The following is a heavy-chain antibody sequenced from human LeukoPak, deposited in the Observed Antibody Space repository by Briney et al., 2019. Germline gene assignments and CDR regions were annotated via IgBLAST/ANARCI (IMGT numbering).Heavy chain of an antibody. V-gene: IGHV1-8*02. CDR2: MNPNSGNT. D-gene: IGHD2-21*01. J-gene: IGHJ4*02. Sequence: ASVKVSCKASGGTFSSYANSWVRQAPGQGLEWMGWMNPNSGNTGYAQKFQGRVTMTRNTSISTAYMELSSLRSEDTAVYYCARYHAYSPGDDYWGQGTLVTVSS. CDR1: GGTFSSYA. CDR3: ARYHAYSPGDDY.